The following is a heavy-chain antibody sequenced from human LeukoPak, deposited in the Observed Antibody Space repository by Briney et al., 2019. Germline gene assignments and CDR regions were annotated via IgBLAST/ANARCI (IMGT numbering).Heavy chain of an antibody. CDR3: AKFQVGATMVGFDY. Sequence: GGTLRLSCAASGFTFSSYAMSWVRQAPGKGLEWVSAISGSGGSTYYADSVKGRFTISRDNSKNTLYLQMNSLRAEDTAVYYCAKFQVGATMVGFDYWGQGTLVTVSS. CDR1: GFTFSSYA. J-gene: IGHJ4*02. D-gene: IGHD1-26*01. V-gene: IGHV3-23*01. CDR2: ISGSGGST.